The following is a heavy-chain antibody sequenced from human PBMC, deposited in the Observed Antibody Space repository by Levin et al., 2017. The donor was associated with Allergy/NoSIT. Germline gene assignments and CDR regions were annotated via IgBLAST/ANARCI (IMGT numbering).Heavy chain of an antibody. CDR3: ARLFLRDPTYGDYVRYFDY. CDR2: IYYSGST. Sequence: SETLSLTCTVSGGSISSSSYYWGWIRQPPGKGLEWIGSIYYSGSTYYNPSLKSRVTISVDTSKNQFSLKLSSVTAADTAVYYCARLFLRDPTYGDYVRYFDYWGQGTLVTVSS. D-gene: IGHD4-17*01. CDR1: GGSISSSSYY. V-gene: IGHV4-39*01. J-gene: IGHJ4*02.